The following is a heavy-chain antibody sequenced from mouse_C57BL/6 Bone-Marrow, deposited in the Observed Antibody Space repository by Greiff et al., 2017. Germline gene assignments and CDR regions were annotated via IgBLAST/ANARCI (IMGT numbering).Heavy chain of an antibody. Sequence: VQLKEPGPELVKPGASVKISCKASGYSFTGYYMPWVKQSPGNILDWIGYIYPYNGVSSYNQKFKGKATLTVDKSSSTAYMELRSLTSEDSAVYYCAIRINSNYLAYWGQGTLVTVSA. D-gene: IGHD2-5*01. CDR1: GYSFTGYY. J-gene: IGHJ3*01. CDR2: IYPYNGVS. V-gene: IGHV1-31*01. CDR3: AIRINSNYLAY.